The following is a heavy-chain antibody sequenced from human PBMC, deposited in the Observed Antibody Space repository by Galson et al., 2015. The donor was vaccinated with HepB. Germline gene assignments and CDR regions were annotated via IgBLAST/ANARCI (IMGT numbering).Heavy chain of an antibody. J-gene: IGHJ5*02. V-gene: IGHV3-48*01. CDR3: ARKGGYDFWSGYTMAWFDP. CDR1: GFSLSSHG. CDR2: ISSSSSTI. Sequence: SLRLSCAASGFSLSSHGMNWVRQVPGKGLEWVSYISSSSSTIYYADSVKGRFTISRDKAMNSLYLQMNSLKAEDTAVYYCARKGGYDFWSGYTMAWFDPWGQGTPVTVSS. D-gene: IGHD3-3*01.